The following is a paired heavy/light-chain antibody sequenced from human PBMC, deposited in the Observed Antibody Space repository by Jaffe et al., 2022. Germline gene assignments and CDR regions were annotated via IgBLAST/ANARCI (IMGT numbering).Heavy chain of an antibody. CDR1: GGSISRSGYY. Sequence: QLQLQESGPGLVKPSETLSLTCIVSGGSISRSGYYWGWIRQPPGEGLDWIGSMYSGGNTYYNPSLKSRVTISLDTSNNQFSMRLTSVTAADTAVYYCTSQVATVDRFDYWGQGTPVTVSS. D-gene: IGHD5-12*01. J-gene: IGHJ4*02. V-gene: IGHV4-39*01. CDR3: TSQVATVDRFDY. CDR2: MYSGGNT.
Light chain of an antibody. CDR3: CSFAGSGTWVV. CDR1: SSDVGGYDF. J-gene: IGLJ3*02. V-gene: IGLV2-23*02. CDR2: EVT. Sequence: QSALTQPASVSGSPGQSITISCTGTSSDVGGYDFVSWYQHHPGKVPKLMMFEVTKRPSGVSNRFSGSKSGNTASLTISGLQAEDEAHYYCCSFAGSGTWVVFGGGTKLTVL.